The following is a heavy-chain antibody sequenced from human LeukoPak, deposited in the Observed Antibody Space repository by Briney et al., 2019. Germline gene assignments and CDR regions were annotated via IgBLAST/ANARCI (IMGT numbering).Heavy chain of an antibody. J-gene: IGHJ4*02. CDR2: IYYSGST. CDR3: ARVLVEMATIVGFDY. Sequence: NPSETLSLTCTVSGGSISTYYWSWIRQPPGKGLEWIGYIYYSGSTNYNPSLKSRVAISVDTSKNQFSLKLSSVTAADTAVYYCARVLVEMATIVGFDYWGQGTLVTVSS. V-gene: IGHV4-59*01. D-gene: IGHD5-24*01. CDR1: GGSISTYY.